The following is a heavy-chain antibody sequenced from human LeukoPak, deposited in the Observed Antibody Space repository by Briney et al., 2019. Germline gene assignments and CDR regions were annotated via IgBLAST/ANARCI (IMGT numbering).Heavy chain of an antibody. CDR3: AREPTAMIL. Sequence: MPGGSLRLSCAASGFTFSIYSMNWVRQTPGKGPEWVSSISSTSTYIYYADSVKGRFTISRDNAKNSLYLQMSSLRVEDTAVYYCAREPTAMILWGQGTLVTVSS. CDR2: ISSTSTYI. D-gene: IGHD5-18*01. J-gene: IGHJ4*02. V-gene: IGHV3-21*01. CDR1: GFTFSIYS.